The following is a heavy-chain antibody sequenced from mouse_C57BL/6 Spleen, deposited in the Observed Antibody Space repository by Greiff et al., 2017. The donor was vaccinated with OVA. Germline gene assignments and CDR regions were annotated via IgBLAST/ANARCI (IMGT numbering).Heavy chain of an antibody. V-gene: IGHV1-64*01. CDR2: IHPNSGST. CDR3: ARGGAHYGSSSWFAY. CDR1: GYTFTSYW. D-gene: IGHD1-1*01. J-gene: IGHJ3*01. Sequence: QVQLQQPGAELVKPGASVKLSCKASGYTFTSYWMHWVKQRPGQGLEWIGMIHPNSGSTNYNEKFKSKATLTVDKSSSTAYMQLSSLTSEDSAVYYCARGGAHYGSSSWFAYWGQGTLVTVSA.